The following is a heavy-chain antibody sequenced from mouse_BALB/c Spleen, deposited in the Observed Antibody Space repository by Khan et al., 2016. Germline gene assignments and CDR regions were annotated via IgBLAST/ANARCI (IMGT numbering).Heavy chain of an antibody. Sequence: EVELVESGPSLVKPFQTLSLSCSVTGDSITSGYWNWIRKFPGNKLEYMGYISYSGSTYYNPSLKSRISITRDTSKTQYFLQLNSVTTEDTATYYCASCGSSGSFFDYWGQGTTLTVSS. V-gene: IGHV3-8*02. CDR3: ASCGSSGSFFDY. J-gene: IGHJ2*01. D-gene: IGHD3-1*01. CDR2: ISYSGST. CDR1: GDSITSGY.